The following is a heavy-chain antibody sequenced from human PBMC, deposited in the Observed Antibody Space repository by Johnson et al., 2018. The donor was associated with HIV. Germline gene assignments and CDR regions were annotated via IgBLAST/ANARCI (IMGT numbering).Heavy chain of an antibody. CDR1: GFTVSSNY. V-gene: IGHV3-66*02. Sequence: VQLVESGGGLVQPGGSLRLSCAASGFTVSSNYMSWVRQAPGKGLEWVSVIYSGGTTHYADSVKGRSTISRDNSKNTMDLQMNSRRAEDTAVYYCTRRSPYDAFDIWGPGTLVTVSS. J-gene: IGHJ3*02. CDR2: IYSGGTT. CDR3: TRRSPYDAFDI.